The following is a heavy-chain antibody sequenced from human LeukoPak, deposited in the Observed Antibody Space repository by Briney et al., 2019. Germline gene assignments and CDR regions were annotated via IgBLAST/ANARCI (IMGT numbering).Heavy chain of an antibody. Sequence: GSLRLSCAASGFTFRSYAMSWVRQAPGKGLEWVSAISGGGGSAFYADTVKGRFTISRDNSKNILYLQMNSLRAEDTAVYYCARDRGYTYGFSYYFDDWGQGTLVTVSS. V-gene: IGHV3-23*01. J-gene: IGHJ4*02. D-gene: IGHD5-18*01. CDR3: ARDRGYTYGFSYYFDD. CDR1: GFTFRSYA. CDR2: ISGGGGSA.